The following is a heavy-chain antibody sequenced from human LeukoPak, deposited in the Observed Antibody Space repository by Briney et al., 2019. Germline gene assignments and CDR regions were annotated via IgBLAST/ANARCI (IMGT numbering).Heavy chain of an antibody. J-gene: IGHJ4*02. CDR1: GYTFTSYH. D-gene: IGHD6-13*01. CDR3: AKPRIAAAGTLDY. Sequence: ASVKVSCKASGYTFTSYHMHWVRQAPGQGLEWMGIINPSGGSTSYAQKFQGRVTMTRDTSTSTVYMELSSLRSEDTAVYYCAKPRIAAAGTLDYWGQGTLVTVSS. CDR2: INPSGGST. V-gene: IGHV1-46*01.